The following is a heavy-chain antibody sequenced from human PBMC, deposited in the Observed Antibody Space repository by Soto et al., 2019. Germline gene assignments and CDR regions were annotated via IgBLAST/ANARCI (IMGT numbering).Heavy chain of an antibody. CDR1: GDSINSGDYY. CDR2: SFYSGIT. V-gene: IGHV4-30-4*01. J-gene: IGHJ6*03. Sequence: QVQLQESGPRLVKPLQTLSLTCTVSGDSINSGDYYWSWIRQPPGRGLEWVGYSFYSGITDYNPSLKSRMTISMDTSKNRFSLRLNSVTAADTAVYFCARWSGVGVAGMDVW. CDR3: ARWSGVGVAGMDV. D-gene: IGHD3-10*01.